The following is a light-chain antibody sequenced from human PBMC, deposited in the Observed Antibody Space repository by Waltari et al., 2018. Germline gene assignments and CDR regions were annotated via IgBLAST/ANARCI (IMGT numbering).Light chain of an antibody. Sequence: DIQMTQSPSSLSASVGDSVTNTCQASHDISNYLNWYQQKPGKAPKLLIYDASNLETGVPSRFSGSGSGTDFSFTISSLQSEDFAIYFCQQYNEWPPISTFGQGTNLEIK. CDR1: HDISNY. CDR2: DAS. V-gene: IGKV1-33*01. CDR3: QQYNEWPPIST. J-gene: IGKJ2*01.